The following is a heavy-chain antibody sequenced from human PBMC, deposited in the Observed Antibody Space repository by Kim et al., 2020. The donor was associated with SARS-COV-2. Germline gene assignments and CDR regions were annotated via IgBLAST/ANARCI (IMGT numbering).Heavy chain of an antibody. J-gene: IGHJ1*01. CDR3: TPDRPVRVGATAHFQE. D-gene: IGHD1-26*01. V-gene: IGHV3-15*01. CDR1: GFIFSNAW. Sequence: GGSLRLSCAASGFIFSNAWMTWVRQAPGKGLEWVGRIKSKSDGGTTHYAAPVKGRFTISRDDSKNILYLQMNSLKTEDTAVYYCTPDRPVRVGATAHFQEWGQGTLVTVSS. CDR2: IKSKSDGGTT.